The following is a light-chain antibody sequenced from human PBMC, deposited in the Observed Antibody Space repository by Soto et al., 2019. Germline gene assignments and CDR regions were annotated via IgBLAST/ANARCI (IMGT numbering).Light chain of an antibody. CDR3: KQFYSPVLS. Sequence: DVQMTQSPSSLSASIGDRVTLTCRASQNIAEFLNWYQVKSDKGPKLLIYGTSTLQSGVPSKFSGGGSGTEFTLTISNLHPEDFAVYYCKQFYSPVLSSGGGTRVELK. CDR2: GTS. V-gene: IGKV1-39*01. J-gene: IGKJ4*01. CDR1: QNIAEF.